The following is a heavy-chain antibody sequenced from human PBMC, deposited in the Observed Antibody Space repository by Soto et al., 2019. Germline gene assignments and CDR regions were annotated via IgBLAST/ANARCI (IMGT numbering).Heavy chain of an antibody. D-gene: IGHD2-8*01. CDR2: INPSGGST. J-gene: IGHJ4*01. CDR1: GYTFTSYY. V-gene: IGHV1-46*01. Sequence: ASVKVSCKASGYTFTSYYMHWVRQAPGQGLEWMGIINPSGGSTSYAQKFQGRVTMTRDTSTSTVYMELSSLRSEDTAVYFCAKLGFVLMELYYFHQWGHGTLVTVSS. CDR3: AKLGFVLMELYYFHQ.